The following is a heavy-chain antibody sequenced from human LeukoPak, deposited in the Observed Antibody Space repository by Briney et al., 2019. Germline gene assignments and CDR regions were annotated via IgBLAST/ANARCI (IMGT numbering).Heavy chain of an antibody. CDR3: ARGDDFWSGPLDY. D-gene: IGHD3-3*01. CDR2: IKQDGTEK. Sequence: GSLRLSCAASGFTFTTYWMGWVRQAPGKGLEWVANIKQDGTEKYYVDSVKGRFTISRDNARNSLELQMNSLRAKDTAVYYSARGDDFWSGPLDYWGQGTLVTVSS. J-gene: IGHJ4*02. CDR1: GFTFTTYW. V-gene: IGHV3-7*01.